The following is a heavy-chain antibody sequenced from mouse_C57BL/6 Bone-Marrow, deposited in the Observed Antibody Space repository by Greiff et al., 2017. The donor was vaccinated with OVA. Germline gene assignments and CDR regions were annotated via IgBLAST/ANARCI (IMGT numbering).Heavy chain of an antibody. J-gene: IGHJ4*01. V-gene: IGHV5-6*02. CDR2: ISSGGSYT. Sequence: EVNVVESGGDLVKPGGSLKLSCAASGFTFSSYGMSWVRQTPDKRLEWVATISSGGSYTYYPDSVKGRFTIARDNAKNTLYLQMSSLKSEDTAMYYCARRRSYLYYAMDYWGQGTSGTVSS. D-gene: IGHD6-5*01. CDR1: GFTFSSYG. CDR3: ARRRSYLYYAMDY.